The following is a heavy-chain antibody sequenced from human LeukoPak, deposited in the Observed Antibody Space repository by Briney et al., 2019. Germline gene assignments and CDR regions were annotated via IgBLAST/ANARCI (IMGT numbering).Heavy chain of an antibody. Sequence: ASVKVSCKASGYTFTSYTIHWVRQAPGQRLEWMGWINTGNGNTRYSQKFQGRVTITRDTSASTAYMELSSLRSEDTAVYYCARAGVVEMATIGFDYWGQGTLVTVSS. CDR1: GYTFTSYT. J-gene: IGHJ4*02. D-gene: IGHD5-24*01. V-gene: IGHV1-3*04. CDR2: INTGNGNT. CDR3: ARAGVVEMATIGFDY.